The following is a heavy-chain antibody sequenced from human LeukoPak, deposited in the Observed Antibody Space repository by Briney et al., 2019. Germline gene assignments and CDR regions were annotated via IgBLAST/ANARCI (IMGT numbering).Heavy chain of an antibody. J-gene: IGHJ6*03. CDR1: GYTFTSYD. Sequence: SVTVSCKASGYTFTSYDINWVRQATGQGLKWMGWMNPNGGDTGYAHNFQGRVTITRSTSIGTAYMELSSLRSEDTALDYLSRRLRVRTRTRYYYYYMDVWGKGTTVTVPS. CDR2: MNPNGGDT. V-gene: IGHV1-8*03. D-gene: IGHD1-7*01. CDR3: SRRLRVRTRTRYYYYYMDV.